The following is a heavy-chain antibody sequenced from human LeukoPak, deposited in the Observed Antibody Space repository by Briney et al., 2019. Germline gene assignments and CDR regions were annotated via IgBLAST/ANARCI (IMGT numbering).Heavy chain of an antibody. J-gene: IGHJ6*02. CDR3: ARDHVLSSSRITGTSLYGMDA. CDR2: IKQDGSEK. CDR1: GFTFSSYW. Sequence: GGSLRLSCAASGFTFSSYWMSWVRQAPGKGLEWVANIKQDGSEKYYVDSVKGRFTISRDNAKNSLYLQMNSLRAEDTAVYYCARDHVLSSSRITGTSLYGMDAWGQGTTVTVSS. D-gene: IGHD1-20*01. V-gene: IGHV3-7*01.